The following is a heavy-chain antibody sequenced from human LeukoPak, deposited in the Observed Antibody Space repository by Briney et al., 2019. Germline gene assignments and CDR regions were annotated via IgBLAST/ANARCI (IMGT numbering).Heavy chain of an antibody. CDR3: AKEFNRGLPDY. CDR1: GFTFSTYP. V-gene: IGHV3-30*04. CDR2: ISYDGSNE. Sequence: GGSLRLSCAASGFTFSTYPMHWVRQAPGKGLEWVAVISYDGSNEYYADSVKGRFTISRDNSKNTLYLQMSSLRAEDTAVYYCAKEFNRGLPDYWGQGTLVTVPS. D-gene: IGHD2-21*01. J-gene: IGHJ4*02.